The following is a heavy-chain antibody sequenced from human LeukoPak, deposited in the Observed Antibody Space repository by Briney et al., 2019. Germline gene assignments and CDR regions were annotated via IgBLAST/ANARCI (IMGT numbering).Heavy chain of an antibody. D-gene: IGHD3-10*01. J-gene: IGHJ4*02. V-gene: IGHV1-69*13. CDR1: GGTFSSYA. CDR3: ARDQNPYGSGSYYGY. Sequence: ASVKVSCKASGGTFSSYAISWVRQAPGQGLEWMGGIIPIFGTANYAQKFQGRVTITADESTSTACMELSSLRSEDTAVYYCARDQNPYGSGSYYGYWGQGTLVTVSS. CDR2: IIPIFGTA.